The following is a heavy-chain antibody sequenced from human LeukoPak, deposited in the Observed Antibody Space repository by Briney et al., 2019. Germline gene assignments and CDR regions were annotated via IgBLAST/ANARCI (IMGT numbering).Heavy chain of an antibody. CDR1: GYSISSGYY. D-gene: IGHD6-13*01. J-gene: IGHJ4*02. CDR3: ARGVDY. CDR2: IYHSGST. V-gene: IGHV4-38-2*02. Sequence: SETLSLTCTVSGYSISSGYYWGWIRQPPGKGLEWIGSIYHSGSTYYNPSLKSRVTISVDTSKNQFSLKLSSVTAADTAVYYCARGVDYWGQGTLVTVSS.